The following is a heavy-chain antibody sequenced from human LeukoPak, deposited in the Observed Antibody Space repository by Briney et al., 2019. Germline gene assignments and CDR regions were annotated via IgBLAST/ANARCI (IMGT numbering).Heavy chain of an antibody. CDR2: ISYDGSNK. CDR1: GFTFSSYA. D-gene: IGHD3-10*01. CDR3: AKDLSSRGITMVRGVTDY. J-gene: IGHJ4*02. Sequence: GGSLRLSCAASGFTFSSYAMHWVRQAPGKGLEWVAVISYDGSNKYYADSVKGRFTISRDNSKNTLYLQMNSLRAEDTAVYYCAKDLSSRGITMVRGVTDYWGQGTLVTVSS. V-gene: IGHV3-30-3*01.